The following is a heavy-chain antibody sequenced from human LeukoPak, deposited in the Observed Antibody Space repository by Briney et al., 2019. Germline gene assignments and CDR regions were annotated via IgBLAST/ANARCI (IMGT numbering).Heavy chain of an antibody. J-gene: IGHJ3*02. Sequence: GGSLRLSCAASGFTFSNYAMSWVRQAPGKGLEWVSGLTASGNTTYYADSVKGRFTTSRDNSKNTLYLHMNSLRAEDTAVYYCAKGPSTVTSRAAFDNWGQGTMVTVSS. CDR3: AKGPSTVTSRAAFDN. D-gene: IGHD4-17*01. CDR2: LTASGNTT. V-gene: IGHV3-23*01. CDR1: GFTFSNYA.